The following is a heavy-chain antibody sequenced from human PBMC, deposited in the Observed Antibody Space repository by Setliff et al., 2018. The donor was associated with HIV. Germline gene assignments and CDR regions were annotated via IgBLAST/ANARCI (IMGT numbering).Heavy chain of an antibody. D-gene: IGHD3-10*01. J-gene: IGHJ6*03. CDR2: MHPHSGNT. CDR1: SEYTFTNFD. CDR3: ASYYGSGAHYPYYYYMDV. Sequence: ASVKVSCKASSEYTFTNFDINWVRQAPGQGLEWMGWMHPHSGNTDYTQKFQGRVTMTRNTSVSTAYMELSSLRSEDTAGYYCASYYGSGAHYPYYYYMDVWGKGTTVTVSS. V-gene: IGHV1-8*02.